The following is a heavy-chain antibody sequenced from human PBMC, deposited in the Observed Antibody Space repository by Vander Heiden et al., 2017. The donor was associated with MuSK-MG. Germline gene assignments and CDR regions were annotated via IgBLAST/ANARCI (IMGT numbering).Heavy chain of an antibody. CDR3: ARLPLYYDSSGYYPYAFDI. J-gene: IGHJ3*02. V-gene: IGHV4-34*01. CDR1: GGSFSGYY. Sequence: QVQLQQWGAGLLKPSETLSLTCAVYGGSFSGYYCSWIRQPPGKGLEWIGEINHSGSTNYNPSLKSRVTISVDTSKNQFSLKLSSVTAADTAVYYCARLPLYYDSSGYYPYAFDIWGQGTMVTVSS. D-gene: IGHD3-22*01. CDR2: INHSGST.